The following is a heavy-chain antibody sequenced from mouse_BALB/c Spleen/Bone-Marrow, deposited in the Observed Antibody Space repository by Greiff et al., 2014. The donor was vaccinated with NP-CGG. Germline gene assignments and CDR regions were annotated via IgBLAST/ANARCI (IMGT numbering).Heavy chain of an antibody. J-gene: IGHJ4*01. V-gene: IGHV14-3*02. Sequence: VQLQQSGAELVKPGASVKLSCIASGFNNKDTYMHWVKQRPEQGLEWIGRIDPANGNTKSDPKFQGKATITADTSSNTAYLQLSSLTSEDTAVYYCAREATYAMDYWGQGTSVTVSS. D-gene: IGHD3-2*02. CDR2: IDPANGNT. CDR1: GFNNKDTY. CDR3: AREATYAMDY.